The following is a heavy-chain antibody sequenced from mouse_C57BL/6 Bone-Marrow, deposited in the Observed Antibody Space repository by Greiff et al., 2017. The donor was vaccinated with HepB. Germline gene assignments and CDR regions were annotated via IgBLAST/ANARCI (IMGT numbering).Heavy chain of an antibody. CDR3: LDYGYDEFAY. Sequence: VQLQESGPGLVQPSQSLSITCTVSGFSLTSYGVHWVRQSPGKGLEWLGVIWSGGSTDYNAAFISRLSISKDNSKSQVFFKMNSLQADDTAIYYSLDYGYDEFAYWGQGTLVTVSA. CDR2: IWSGGST. D-gene: IGHD2-2*01. V-gene: IGHV2-2*01. J-gene: IGHJ3*01. CDR1: GFSLTSYG.